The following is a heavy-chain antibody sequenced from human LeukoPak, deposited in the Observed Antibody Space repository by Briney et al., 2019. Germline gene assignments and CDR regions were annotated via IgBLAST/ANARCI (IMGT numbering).Heavy chain of an antibody. CDR2: IKSKTDGGTT. Sequence: GGSLRLSCAASGFTFSNAWMSWVRQAPGKGLEWVGRIKSKTDGGTTDYAAPVKGRFTISRDDSKNIAYLQMNRLKTEDTAVYYCTSTFAYGSSWYLGAFDIWGQGTMVTVYS. CDR1: GFTFSNAW. J-gene: IGHJ3*02. CDR3: TSTFAYGSSWYLGAFDI. D-gene: IGHD6-13*01. V-gene: IGHV3-15*01.